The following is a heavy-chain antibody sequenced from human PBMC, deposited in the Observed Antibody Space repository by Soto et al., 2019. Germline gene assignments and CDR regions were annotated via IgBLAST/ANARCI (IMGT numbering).Heavy chain of an antibody. CDR1: GGSVSSGSYY. D-gene: IGHD3-22*01. J-gene: IGHJ4*02. Sequence: SETLSLTCTVSGGSVSSGSYYWSWIRQPPGKGLEWIGYISDSGGTDYNPSLKNRVTISIDTSENYFSLKLSSVTAADTAVYYCARDQGYYDSSGYFDFWGQGTLVTVSS. CDR2: ISDSGGT. V-gene: IGHV4-61*03. CDR3: ARDQGYYDSSGYFDF.